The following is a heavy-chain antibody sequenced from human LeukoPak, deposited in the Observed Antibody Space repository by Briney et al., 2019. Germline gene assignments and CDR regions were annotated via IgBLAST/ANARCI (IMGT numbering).Heavy chain of an antibody. CDR3: ARDGIVVVPAAIFDY. Sequence: GGSLRLSCAASGFTFSSYAMHWVRQAPGKGLEGVAVISYDGSNKYYADSVKGRFTISRDNSKNTLYLQMNSLRAEDTAVYYCARDGIVVVPAAIFDYWGQGTLVTVSS. D-gene: IGHD2-2*01. V-gene: IGHV3-30-3*01. J-gene: IGHJ4*02. CDR2: ISYDGSNK. CDR1: GFTFSSYA.